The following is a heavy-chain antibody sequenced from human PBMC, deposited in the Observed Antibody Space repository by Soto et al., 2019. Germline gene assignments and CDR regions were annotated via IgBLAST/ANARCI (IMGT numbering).Heavy chain of an antibody. D-gene: IGHD3-3*01. V-gene: IGHV3-23*01. CDR1: GFTFSSYA. CDR2: MSGAGRSS. J-gene: IGHJ4*02. CDR3: AKGPIFGVENIYDY. Sequence: SLRLSCAASGFTFSSYAMSWVRQAPGKGLEWVSSMSGAGRSSYDADSVKGRFTISRDNSKNTLYLQMNNLRAEDTALYYCAKGPIFGVENIYDYWGQGTLVTVSS.